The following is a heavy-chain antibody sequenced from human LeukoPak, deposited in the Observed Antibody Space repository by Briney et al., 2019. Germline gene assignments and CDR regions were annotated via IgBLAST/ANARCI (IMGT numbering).Heavy chain of an antibody. J-gene: IGHJ4*02. CDR3: ARGADSSGFDS. D-gene: IGHD6-19*01. CDR2: ISSSSSYT. V-gene: IGHV3-11*06. Sequence: GGSPRLSCAASVFTFSDYYMSWIRQAPGKGLEWVSYISSSSSYTNYADSVKGRFTISRDNAKNTVYLQMNSLRANDMAVYYCARGADSSGFDSWGQGTLVTVSS. CDR1: VFTFSDYY.